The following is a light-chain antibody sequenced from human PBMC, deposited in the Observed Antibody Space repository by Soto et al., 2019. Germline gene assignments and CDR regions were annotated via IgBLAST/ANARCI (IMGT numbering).Light chain of an antibody. CDR1: SSDVGGYKY. CDR3: CSYAASYTWV. Sequence: QSALTQPRSVSGSPGQSVTISCTGTSSDVGGYKYVSWYQQHPGRAPKLMIYDVIKRPSGVPDRFSVSKSGNTASLTISGLQAEDEADYYCCSYAASYTWVFGGGTKLTVL. J-gene: IGLJ3*02. V-gene: IGLV2-11*01. CDR2: DVI.